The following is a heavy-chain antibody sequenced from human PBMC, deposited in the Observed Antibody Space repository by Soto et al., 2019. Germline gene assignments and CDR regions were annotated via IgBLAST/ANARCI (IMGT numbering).Heavy chain of an antibody. J-gene: IGHJ4*02. CDR2: IYHSGST. CDR1: GYSISSGYN. D-gene: IGHD3-10*01. V-gene: IGHV4-38-2*02. CDR3: AREKLWFGELLAGDLDY. Sequence: SETLSLTCAVSGYSISSGYNWGWIREPPGKGLEWIGSIYHSGSTYYNPSLKSRVTISVDTSKNQFSLKLSSVTAADTAVYYCAREKLWFGELLAGDLDYWGQGTLVTVSS.